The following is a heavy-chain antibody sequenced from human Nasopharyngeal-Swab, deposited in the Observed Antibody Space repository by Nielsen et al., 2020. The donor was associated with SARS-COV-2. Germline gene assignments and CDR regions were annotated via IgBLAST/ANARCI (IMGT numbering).Heavy chain of an antibody. CDR3: TRDHRGTALY. V-gene: IGHV3-21*01. J-gene: IGHJ4*01. CDR2: IGRSSTYI. Sequence: GESLKISCAGSGFTFSTYTMTWIRQAPGKGLEWVSSIGRSSTYIDYAESVKGRFTISRDNAKNSLSLQMNNLRAEDTALYYCTRDHRGTALYWGRGTLVAVSS. D-gene: IGHD3-10*01. CDR1: GFTFSTYT.